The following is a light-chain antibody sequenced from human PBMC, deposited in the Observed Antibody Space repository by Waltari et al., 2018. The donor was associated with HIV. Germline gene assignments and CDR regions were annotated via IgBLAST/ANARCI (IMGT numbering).Light chain of an antibody. V-gene: IGLV1-44*01. CDR1: RSNIGSNT. CDR3: SSWDDRLNGQGV. J-gene: IGLJ3*02. Sequence: QSVLTQPTSASGTPGKRVTISCSGTRSNIGSNTVHWYQLLPGTAPKLLIYNDNERPSGVPGRFSGSRSGASASLAISGLQPEDEADYYCSSWDDRLNGQGVFGGGTKLTVL. CDR2: NDN.